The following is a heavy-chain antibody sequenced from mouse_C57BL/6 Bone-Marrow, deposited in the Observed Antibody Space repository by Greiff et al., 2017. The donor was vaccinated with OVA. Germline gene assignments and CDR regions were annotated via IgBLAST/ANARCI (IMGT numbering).Heavy chain of an antibody. D-gene: IGHD1-1*01. CDR3: ARHHYYGSSYWYFDV. CDR2: INSDGGST. CDR1: EYEFPSHD. J-gene: IGHJ1*03. Sequence: DVKLVESGGGLVQPGESLKLSCESNEYEFPSHDMSWVRKTPEKRLELVAAINSDGGSTYYPDTMERRFIISRDNTKKTLYLQMSSLRSEDTALYYCARHHYYGSSYWYFDVWGTGTTVTVSS. V-gene: IGHV5-2*01.